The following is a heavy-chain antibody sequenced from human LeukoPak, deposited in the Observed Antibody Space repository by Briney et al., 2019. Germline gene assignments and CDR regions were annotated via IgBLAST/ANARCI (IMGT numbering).Heavy chain of an antibody. J-gene: IGHJ4*02. CDR2: ISAYNGNT. D-gene: IGHD3-22*01. CDR1: GYTFTSYG. V-gene: IGHV1-18*01. CDR3: AAADYYDNSGYFL. Sequence: GASVKVSCKASGYTFTSYGISWVRQAPGQGLEWMGWISAYNGNTNYAQKFQGRVTMTTDTSTSTAYMELRSLRSDDTAVYYCAAADYYDNSGYFLWGQGTLVTVSS.